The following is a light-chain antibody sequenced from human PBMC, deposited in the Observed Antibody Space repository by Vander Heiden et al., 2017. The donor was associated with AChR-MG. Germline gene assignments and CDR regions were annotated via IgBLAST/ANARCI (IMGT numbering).Light chain of an antibody. J-gene: IGLJ1*01. V-gene: IGLV2-14*01. CDR2: DVS. CDR3: CSYTISGTRV. CDR1: SSDIGGYNY. Sequence: QSALTPPAAVSGSPRQSITISCTGTSSDIGGYNYVSWYQQHPGKAPKLMSYDVSKRPSGVSNRFSGSKSGNTASLTISGLLAEDEADYYCCSYTISGTRVFGSGTKVTVL.